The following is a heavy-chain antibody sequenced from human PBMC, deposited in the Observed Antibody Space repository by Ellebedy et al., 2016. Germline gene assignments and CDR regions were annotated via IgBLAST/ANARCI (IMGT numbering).Heavy chain of an antibody. CDR2: ISWNSGSI. CDR1: GFTFDDYA. CDR3: ARDAY. J-gene: IGHJ4*02. V-gene: IGHV3-9*01. Sequence: SLKISXAASGFTFDDYAMHWVRQAPGKGLEWVSGISWNSGSIGYADSVKGRFTISRDNSKNTLFLQMNSLRAEDTAVYYCARDAYWGQGTLVTVSS.